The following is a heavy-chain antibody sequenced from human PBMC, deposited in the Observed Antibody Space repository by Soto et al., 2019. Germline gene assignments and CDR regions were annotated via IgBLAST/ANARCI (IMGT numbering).Heavy chain of an antibody. CDR1: GYSFTSYW. Sequence: PGESLKISCKGSGYSFTSYWIGWVRQMPGKGLEWMGIIYPSDSDTRYSPSFQGQVTISADKSISTAYLQWSSLKASDTAMYYCARPRSSSRNYYGMDVWGQGTTVTVSS. J-gene: IGHJ6*02. CDR2: IYPSDSDT. D-gene: IGHD6-13*01. V-gene: IGHV5-51*01. CDR3: ARPRSSSRNYYGMDV.